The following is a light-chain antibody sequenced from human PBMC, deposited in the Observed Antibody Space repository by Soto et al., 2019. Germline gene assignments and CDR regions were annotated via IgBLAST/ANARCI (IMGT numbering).Light chain of an antibody. CDR1: ESISSNY. V-gene: IGKV3-20*01. CDR3: QQYGDSSPYT. CDR2: GAS. J-gene: IGKJ2*01. Sequence: TVLTQSPGTLSLSPGERATLSSRASESISSNYLAWYQHKPGQAPRILIYGASDRATGIPDRFSGSGSGTDFTLTISRLEPEDIAVYFCQQYGDSSPYTFGQGTKLEIK.